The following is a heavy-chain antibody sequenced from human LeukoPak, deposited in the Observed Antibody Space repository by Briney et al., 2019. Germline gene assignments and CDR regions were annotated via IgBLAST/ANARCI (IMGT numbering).Heavy chain of an antibody. J-gene: IGHJ5*02. CDR1: GYTLTGYF. CDR3: ASDNSGNPPFDP. D-gene: IGHD5-12*01. V-gene: IGHV1-2*02. CDR2: INTNSGGT. Sequence: GASVKVSCKASGYTLTGYFMHWVRQAPGQGLEWMGWINTNSGGTKYAQKFQGRVTMTRDTSIRTAYMELSSLRSYDTAVYYCASDNSGNPPFDPWGQGTLVTVSS.